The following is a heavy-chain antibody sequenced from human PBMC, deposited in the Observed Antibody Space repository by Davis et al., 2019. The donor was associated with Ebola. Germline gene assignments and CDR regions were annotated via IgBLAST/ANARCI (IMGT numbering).Heavy chain of an antibody. CDR3: ARGSVAAAGLTNWFDP. CDR1: GGSISSSSYY. V-gene: IGHV4-61*01. J-gene: IGHJ5*02. CDR2: IYYSGST. D-gene: IGHD6-13*01. Sequence: SETLSLTCTVSGGSISSSSYYWSWIRQPPGKGLEWIGYIYYSGSTNYNPSLKSRVTISVDTSKNQFSLKLSSVTAADTAVYYCARGSVAAAGLTNWFDPWGQGTLVTVSS.